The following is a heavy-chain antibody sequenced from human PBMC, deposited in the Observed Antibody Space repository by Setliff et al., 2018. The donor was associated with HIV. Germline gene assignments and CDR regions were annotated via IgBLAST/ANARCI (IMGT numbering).Heavy chain of an antibody. CDR3: ALAARPSYYYYYYMDV. Sequence: VKVSCKASGVTFTTYTVTWLRQAPGQGLECMGGIIPIFGTANYAQKFQGRVTITADESRSTAYMELSSLRSEDTAVYYCALAARPSYYYYYYMDVWGKGITVTVSS. D-gene: IGHD6-6*01. CDR2: IIPIFGTA. CDR1: GVTFTTYT. J-gene: IGHJ6*03. V-gene: IGHV1-69*13.